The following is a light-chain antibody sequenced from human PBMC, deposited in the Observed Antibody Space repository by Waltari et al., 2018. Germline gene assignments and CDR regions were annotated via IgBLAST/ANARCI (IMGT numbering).Light chain of an antibody. CDR3: HQSYSPLNS. Sequence: DIVMTQSPSSLSAFLGDRVTISCRSSQTISHYLNWYQQKPGKAPKLLIVAASTLQSGVPSRFTGAGSGTNFTLTISSLQPEDFATYYCHQSYSPLNSFGQGTKLEIK. V-gene: IGKV1-39*01. CDR1: QTISHY. J-gene: IGKJ2*01. CDR2: AAS.